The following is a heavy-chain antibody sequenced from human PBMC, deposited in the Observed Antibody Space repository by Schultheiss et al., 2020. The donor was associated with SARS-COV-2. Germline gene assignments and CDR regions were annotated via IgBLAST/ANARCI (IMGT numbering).Heavy chain of an antibody. J-gene: IGHJ6*02. CDR1: GGSFSGYY. CDR2: ISHRGST. CDR3: ARAAIAVADQSESSYYYGMDV. Sequence: SETLSLTCAVYGGSFSGYYWSWIRQPPGKGLEWIGDISHRGSTNYSPSLKSRVTMSVDTSKNQFSLKLSSVTAADTAVYYCARAAIAVADQSESSYYYGMDVWGQGTTVTVSS. D-gene: IGHD6-19*01. V-gene: IGHV4-34*01.